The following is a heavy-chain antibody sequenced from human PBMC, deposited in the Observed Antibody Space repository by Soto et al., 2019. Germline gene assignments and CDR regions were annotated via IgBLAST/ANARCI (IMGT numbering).Heavy chain of an antibody. CDR3: ARSGRYYDVNFQH. Sequence: GASLKACCKASGYTYNSYAMHWVRHEPGQRLECVGWINAGNGNTNYAQKLQGRVTMTTDTSTSTAYMELRSLRSDDTAVYYCARSGRYYDVNFQHWGQGTLVTVSS. D-gene: IGHD1-26*01. CDR1: GYTYNSYA. V-gene: IGHV1-3*01. J-gene: IGHJ1*01. CDR2: INAGNGNT.